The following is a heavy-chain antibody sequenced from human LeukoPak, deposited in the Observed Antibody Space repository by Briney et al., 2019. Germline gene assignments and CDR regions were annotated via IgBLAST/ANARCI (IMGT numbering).Heavy chain of an antibody. V-gene: IGHV4-4*02. CDR1: GGSISSSNW. CDR3: ASRYCTNGVCYSAEGY. D-gene: IGHD2-8*01. J-gene: IGHJ4*02. Sequence: PSETLSLTCAVSGGSISSSNWWSWVRQPPGKGLEWIGEIYHSGSTNYNPSLKSRVTISVDKSKNQFSLKLSSVTAADTAVYYCASRYCTNGVCYSAEGYWGQGTLVTVSS. CDR2: IYHSGST.